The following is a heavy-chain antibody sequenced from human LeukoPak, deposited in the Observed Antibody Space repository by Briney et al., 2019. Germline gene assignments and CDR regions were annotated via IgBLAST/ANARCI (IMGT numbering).Heavy chain of an antibody. D-gene: IGHD3-3*01. V-gene: IGHV3-48*01. J-gene: IGHJ4*02. CDR1: GFTFSNYT. CDR3: ASSRYDFWSGYRFDY. Sequence: GGSLRLSCAASGFTFSNYTMNWVRQAPGKGLEWVSYISSSSSTIYYADSVKGRFTISRDNAKNSLYLQMNSLRAEDTAVYYCASSRYDFWSGYRFDYWGQGTLVTVSS. CDR2: ISSSSSTI.